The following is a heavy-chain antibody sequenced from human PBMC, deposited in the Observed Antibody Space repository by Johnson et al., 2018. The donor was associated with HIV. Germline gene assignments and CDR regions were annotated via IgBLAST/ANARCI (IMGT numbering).Heavy chain of an antibody. CDR2: ISYDGSNK. CDR3: ARDWEGYAFDI. CDR1: GFTFSRYA. Sequence: VQLVESGGGVVQPGRSLRLSCAASGFTFSRYAMHWVRQAPGKGLEWVAVISYDGSNKYYADSVKGPFTISRDNSKNTLDLQMNRLRAQDTAVYHCARDWEGYAFDIWGQGTMVTVSS. J-gene: IGHJ3*02. V-gene: IGHV3-30-3*01. D-gene: IGHD1-26*01.